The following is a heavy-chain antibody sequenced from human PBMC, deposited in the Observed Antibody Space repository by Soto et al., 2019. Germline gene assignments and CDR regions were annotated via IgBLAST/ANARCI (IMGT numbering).Heavy chain of an antibody. CDR3: ARDIVVVVAATRVGWFDP. Sequence: SETLSLTCTVSGGSISSSSYYWGWIRQPPGKGLEWIGSIYYSGSTYYNPSLKSRVTISVDTSKNQFSLKLSSVTAADTAVYYCARDIVVVVAATRVGWFDPWGQGTLVTVSS. V-gene: IGHV4-39*02. J-gene: IGHJ5*02. CDR1: GGSISSSSYY. CDR2: IYYSGST. D-gene: IGHD2-15*01.